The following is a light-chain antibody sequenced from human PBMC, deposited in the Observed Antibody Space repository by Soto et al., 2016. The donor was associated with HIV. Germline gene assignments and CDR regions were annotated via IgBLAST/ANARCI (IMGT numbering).Light chain of an antibody. V-gene: IGKV1-39*01. CDR1: QSISSY. CDR3: HQTYNTPYT. J-gene: IGKJ2*01. Sequence: DIQMTQSPSSLSASVGDRVTITCRASQSISSYLNWYQQIPGKAPNLLIYGASSLQTGVPSRFSGSGSGTDFTLTISSLQPEDIATYFCHQTYNTPYTFGQGTKLEIK. CDR2: GAS.